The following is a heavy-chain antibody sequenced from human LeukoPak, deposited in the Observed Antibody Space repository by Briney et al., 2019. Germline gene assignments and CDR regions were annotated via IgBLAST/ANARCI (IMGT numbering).Heavy chain of an antibody. J-gene: IGHJ4*02. V-gene: IGHV3-30*03. CDR3: ASRGRYSSSSGHSDY. CDR2: ISYDGSNK. D-gene: IGHD6-6*01. CDR1: GFTFSSYG. Sequence: PGGSLRLSCAASGFTFSSYGMHWVRQAPGKGLEWVAVISYDGSNKYYADSVKGRFTISRDNSKNTLYLQMNSLRAEDTAVYYCASRGRYSSSSGHSDYWGQGTLVTVSS.